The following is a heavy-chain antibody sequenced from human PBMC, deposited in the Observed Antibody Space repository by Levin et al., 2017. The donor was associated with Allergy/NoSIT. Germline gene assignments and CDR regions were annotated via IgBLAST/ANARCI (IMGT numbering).Heavy chain of an antibody. Sequence: KISCKASGCTFSSYAISWVRQAPGQGLEWMGGIIPIFGTANYAQKFQGRVTITADESTSTAYMELSSLRSEDTAVYYCARERGWYYYYGMDVWGQGTTVTVSS. CDR2: IIPIFGTA. CDR3: ARERGWYYYYGMDV. D-gene: IGHD2-15*01. CDR1: GCTFSSYA. V-gene: IGHV1-69*01. J-gene: IGHJ6*02.